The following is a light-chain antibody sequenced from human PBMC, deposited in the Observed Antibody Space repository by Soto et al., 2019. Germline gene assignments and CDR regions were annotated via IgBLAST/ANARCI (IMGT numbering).Light chain of an antibody. CDR2: EVR. CDR3: ASYSHTTTGV. CDR1: SADVASFDY. Sequence: QSALTQPASVSASPGQSITISCTGTSADVASFDYVSGYQQHPGKAPRLIIYEVRNRPSGVSNRFSGSQSGNTASLTISGLQAEDEADYYCASYSHTTTGVFGGGTKVTVL. V-gene: IGLV2-14*01. J-gene: IGLJ3*02.